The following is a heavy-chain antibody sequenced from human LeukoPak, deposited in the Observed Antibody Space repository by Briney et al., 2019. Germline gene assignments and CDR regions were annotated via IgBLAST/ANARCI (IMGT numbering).Heavy chain of an antibody. V-gene: IGHV1-2*02. Sequence: ASVKVSCKASGYAFTGNYMHWVRQAPGQGLEWMGWINPNSGVTNYAQKLQGRVTMTTDTSTSTAYMELRSLRSDDTAVYYCARDGTTTFDYWGQGTLVTVSS. D-gene: IGHD1-7*01. J-gene: IGHJ4*02. CDR1: GYAFTGNY. CDR2: INPNSGVT. CDR3: ARDGTTTFDY.